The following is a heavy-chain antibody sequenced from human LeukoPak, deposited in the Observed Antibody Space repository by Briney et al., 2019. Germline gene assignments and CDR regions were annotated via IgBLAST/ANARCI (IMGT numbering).Heavy chain of an antibody. CDR1: GASISSYY. J-gene: IGHJ4*02. CDR2: IHYSRGT. CDR3: ATTSGTSPIDQ. Sequence: PSQTLSLTCTVSGASISSYYWTWVPQPPGKGLEWIGYIHYSRGTNYNPSLKSRVTISVDTSKNQFSLKLNSVTAEDTAVYYCATTSGTSPIDQWGQGALVTVSS. V-gene: IGHV4-59*01.